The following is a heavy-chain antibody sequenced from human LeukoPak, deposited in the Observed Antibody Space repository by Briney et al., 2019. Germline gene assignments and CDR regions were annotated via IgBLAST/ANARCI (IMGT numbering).Heavy chain of an antibody. D-gene: IGHD4-17*01. CDR2: IYTSGST. Sequence: SETLSLTCTVSGGSISSYYWSWIRQPAGKGLEWIGRIYTSGSTNYNPSLKSRVTMSVDTSKNQFSLKLSSVTAADTAVYYCARHYDSYFYYYLDLWGTGTTVTVSS. V-gene: IGHV4-4*07. CDR3: ARHYDSYFYYYLDL. CDR1: GGSISSYY. J-gene: IGHJ6*03.